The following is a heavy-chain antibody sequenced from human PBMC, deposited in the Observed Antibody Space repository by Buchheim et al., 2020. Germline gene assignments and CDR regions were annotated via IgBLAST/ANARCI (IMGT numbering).Heavy chain of an antibody. D-gene: IGHD3-3*01. CDR2: INHSGST. Sequence: QVQLQQWGAGLLKPSETLSLTCAVYGGSFSGYYWSWIRQPPGKGLEWIGEINHSGSTNYNPSLKSRVTMSVDTSKNQFSLKLSSVTAVDTAVYYCARGDFWSGHPPFVGWFDPWGQGTL. CDR3: ARGDFWSGHPPFVGWFDP. V-gene: IGHV4-34*01. CDR1: GGSFSGYY. J-gene: IGHJ5*02.